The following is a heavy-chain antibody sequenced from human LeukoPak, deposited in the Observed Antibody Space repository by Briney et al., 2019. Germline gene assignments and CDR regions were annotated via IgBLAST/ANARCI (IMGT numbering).Heavy chain of an antibody. CDR1: GDSVSSNSAA. CDR2: TYYRSKWYN. CDR3: ARGTKILAAVVPAGYYYYYMDV. J-gene: IGHJ6*03. Sequence: SQTLSLTCAISGDSVSSNSAAWNWIRQSPSRGLEWLGRTYYRSKWYNDYAVSVKSRITINADTSKNQFSLQLNSVTPEDTAVYYCARGTKILAAVVPAGYYYYYMDVWGKGTTVTISS. V-gene: IGHV6-1*01. D-gene: IGHD2-2*01.